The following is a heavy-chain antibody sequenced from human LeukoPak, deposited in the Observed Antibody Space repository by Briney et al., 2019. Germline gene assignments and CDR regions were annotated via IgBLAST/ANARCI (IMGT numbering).Heavy chain of an antibody. CDR1: RFTFSSYS. J-gene: IGHJ4*02. CDR3: ARDRYYGDYPELVDY. D-gene: IGHD4-17*01. V-gene: IGHV3-21*01. CDR2: ISSSSSYI. Sequence: GGSLRLSCAASRFTFSSYSMNWVRQAPGKGLEWVSSISSSSSYIYYADSVKGRFTISRDNAKNSLYLQMNSLRAEDTAVYYCARDRYYGDYPELVDYWGQGTLVTVSS.